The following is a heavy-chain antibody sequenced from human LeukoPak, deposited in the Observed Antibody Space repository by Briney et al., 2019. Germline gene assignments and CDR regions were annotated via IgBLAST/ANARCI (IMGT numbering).Heavy chain of an antibody. CDR1: GYTFTSYT. D-gene: IGHD5-18*01. J-gene: IGHJ4*02. CDR2: INTNTGNP. CDR3: ARAHPGYSYGPPFIDY. Sequence: ASVKVSCKASGYTFTSYTMNWVRQAPGQGLEWMGWINTNTGNPTYAQGFTGRFVFSLDTSVSTACLQITSLKAEDTAVYYCARAHPGYSYGPPFIDYWGQGTLVTVSS. V-gene: IGHV7-4-1*02.